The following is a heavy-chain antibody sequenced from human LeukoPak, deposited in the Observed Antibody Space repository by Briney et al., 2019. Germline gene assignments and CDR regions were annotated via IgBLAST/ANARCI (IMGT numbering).Heavy chain of an antibody. D-gene: IGHD3-3*01. CDR2: INHSGST. Sequence: SETLSLTCAVYGGSFSGYYWSWIRQPPGKGLEWIGEINHSGSTNYNPSLKSRVTISVDTSKNQFSLKLSSVTAADTAVYYCARDLKRTIFGVVIGDYYMDVWGKGTTVTVSS. CDR3: ARDLKRTIFGVVIGDYYMDV. J-gene: IGHJ6*03. V-gene: IGHV4-34*01. CDR1: GGSFSGYY.